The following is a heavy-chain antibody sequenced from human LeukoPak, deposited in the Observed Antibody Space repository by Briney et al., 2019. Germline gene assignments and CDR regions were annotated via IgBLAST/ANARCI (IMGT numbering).Heavy chain of an antibody. Sequence: PSETLSLTCTVSGGSISSYYWGWIRQPPGKGLEWIGSIYYSGSTYYNPSLKSRVTISVDTSKNQFSLKLSSVTAADTAVYYCARVFFTMTLDYWGQGTLVTVSS. CDR3: ARVFFTMTLDY. J-gene: IGHJ4*02. D-gene: IGHD3-22*01. CDR1: GGSISSYY. V-gene: IGHV4-39*07. CDR2: IYYSGST.